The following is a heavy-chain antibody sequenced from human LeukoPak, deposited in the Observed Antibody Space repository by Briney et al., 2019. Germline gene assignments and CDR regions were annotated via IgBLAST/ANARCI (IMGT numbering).Heavy chain of an antibody. CDR1: GFTFSSYG. CDR3: ARDPGSGSYAWYYFDY. V-gene: IGHV3-64*01. CDR2: ISSNGGST. J-gene: IGHJ4*02. Sequence: PGGPLRLSCAASGFTFSSYGMHWVRQVPGKGLECVSGISSNGGSTYYANSVKGRFTISRDNSKNTLYLQMGSLRAEDMAVYYCARDPGSGSYAWYYFDYWGQGTLVTVSS. D-gene: IGHD3-10*01.